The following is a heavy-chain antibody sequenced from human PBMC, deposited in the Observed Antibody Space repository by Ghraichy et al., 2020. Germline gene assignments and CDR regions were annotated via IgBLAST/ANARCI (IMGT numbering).Heavy chain of an antibody. CDR3: AKFGQGSSGY. D-gene: IGHD6-6*01. CDR2: ISGSGGST. Sequence: ETLSLTCAASGFTFSSYAMSWVRQAPGKGLEWVSAISGSGGSTYYADSVKGRFTISRDNSKNTLYLQMNSLRAEDTAVYYCAKFGQGSSGYWGQGTLVTVSS. J-gene: IGHJ4*02. CDR1: GFTFSSYA. V-gene: IGHV3-23*01.